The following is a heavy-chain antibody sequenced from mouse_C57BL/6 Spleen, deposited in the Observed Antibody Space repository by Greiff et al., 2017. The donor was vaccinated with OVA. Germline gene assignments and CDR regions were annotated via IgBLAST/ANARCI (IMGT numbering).Heavy chain of an antibody. CDR2: LPPNSGSA. V-gene: IGHV1-64*01. CDR3: ARESSGYGY. D-gene: IGHD3-2*02. CDR1: GYTFTSYW. Sequence: VQLQESGAELVKPGASVKLSCKASGYTFTSYWMHWVKQRPGPGLEWIGMLPPNSGSANYNEKFKSKATLTVDKSSSTAYRQRSSLASEDSAVYYCARESSGYGYWGQGTTLTVSS. J-gene: IGHJ2*01.